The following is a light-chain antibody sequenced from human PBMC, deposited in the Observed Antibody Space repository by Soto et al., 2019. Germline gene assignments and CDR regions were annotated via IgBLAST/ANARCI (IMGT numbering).Light chain of an antibody. CDR3: QQAFSFPRT. J-gene: IGKJ1*01. Sequence: DIQMTQSPPSLSASVGDRVTITCRASQGIGSWLAWYQQKAGKATNLLIYGTSSLQTGVPSRFSGSGSGTDFTLTISRLQPEDFATYYCQQAFSFPRTFGQGTKVDIK. V-gene: IGKV1-12*01. CDR2: GTS. CDR1: QGIGSW.